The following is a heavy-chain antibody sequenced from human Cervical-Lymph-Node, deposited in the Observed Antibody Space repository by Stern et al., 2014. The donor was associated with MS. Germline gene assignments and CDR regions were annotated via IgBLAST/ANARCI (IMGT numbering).Heavy chain of an antibody. Sequence: QMQLVQSGGGVVQPGRSLRLSCTASGFSFNNYGLHWVRQAAGKGLEWLTVMSYDGTQKYYADSVKGRFTISRDNSKNTLYLQMNSLRTEDTAVYYCAKDITMVRGAIDYWGQGTQVTVSS. V-gene: IGHV3-30*18. CDR2: MSYDGTQK. D-gene: IGHD3-10*01. J-gene: IGHJ4*02. CDR1: GFSFNNYG. CDR3: AKDITMVRGAIDY.